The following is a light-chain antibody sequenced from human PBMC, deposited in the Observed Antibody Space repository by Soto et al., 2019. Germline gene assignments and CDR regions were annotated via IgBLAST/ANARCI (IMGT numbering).Light chain of an antibody. CDR2: DSS. V-gene: IGLV3-21*02. CDR3: QVWDSSSDHHVV. Sequence: SYELTQPPSVSVAPGQTARITCGGNNIRTKSVHWYQQKPGQAPVLVVYDSSDRPSGIPARFSGSNSGNPATLTISRVEAGDEADYYCQVWDSSSDHHVVFGGGTKVTVL. J-gene: IGLJ2*01. CDR1: NIRTKS.